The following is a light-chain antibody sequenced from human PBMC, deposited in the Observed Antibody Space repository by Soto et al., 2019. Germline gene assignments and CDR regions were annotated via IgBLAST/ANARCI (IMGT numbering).Light chain of an antibody. J-gene: IGKJ1*01. CDR2: KAS. CDR3: QQYNSYSWT. CDR1: QSISSW. Sequence: DIPMTQSPSTLSASVGDRVTITCRASQSISSWLAWYQQKPGKAPKLLIYKASSLESGVPPRFSGSGSGTEFTLTISSLQPDDFATYYCQQYNSYSWTFGQGTKVEIK. V-gene: IGKV1-5*03.